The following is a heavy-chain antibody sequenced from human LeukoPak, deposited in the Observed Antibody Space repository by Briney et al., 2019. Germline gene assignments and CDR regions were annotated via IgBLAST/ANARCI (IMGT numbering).Heavy chain of an antibody. J-gene: IGHJ4*02. D-gene: IGHD3-22*01. CDR3: ATLGEYHDRSGFYYN. V-gene: IGHV4-34*01. Sequence: PSETLSLTCAVYGGSFSGYYWSWIRQPPGKGLEWIGEINHSGSTYYNPSLKSRVTISVDTSKNQFFLKLTSVTAADTAVYYCATLGEYHDRSGFYYNWGQGTLVTVSS. CDR1: GGSFSGYY. CDR2: INHSGST.